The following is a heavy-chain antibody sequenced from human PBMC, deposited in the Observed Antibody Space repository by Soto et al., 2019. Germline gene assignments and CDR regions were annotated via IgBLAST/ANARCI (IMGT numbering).Heavy chain of an antibody. CDR1: GASISSGTDY. D-gene: IGHD3-22*01. CDR3: AGGTSAYYYNLDY. CDR2: IYYTGST. J-gene: IGHJ4*02. V-gene: IGHV4-31*03. Sequence: NPSETLSLTCTVSGASISSGTDYWSWIRQPPGKGLEWIGYIYYTGSTDSNPSLKSRVSISLDTSKNQFSLKLSSVTAADTAVYYCAGGTSAYYYNLDYWGQGTLVTVSS.